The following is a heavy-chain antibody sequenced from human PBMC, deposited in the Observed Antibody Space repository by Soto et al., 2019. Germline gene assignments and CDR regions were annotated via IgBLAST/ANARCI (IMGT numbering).Heavy chain of an antibody. CDR3: AREVTVASYSFDF. Sequence: QVQLVQSGAEVKRPGSSVKVSCKASGGTFNNYALSWVRQAPGQGLEWMGGIIPIFNSANYAQKFQGRVTITADDSTSTAYMELRGLRPDDTAVYYCAREVTVASYSFDFWGQGTLVTVYS. CDR1: GGTFNNYA. CDR2: IIPIFNSA. V-gene: IGHV1-69*01. D-gene: IGHD5-12*01. J-gene: IGHJ4*02.